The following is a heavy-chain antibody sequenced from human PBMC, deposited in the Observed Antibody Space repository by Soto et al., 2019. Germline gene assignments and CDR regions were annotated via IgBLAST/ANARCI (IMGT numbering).Heavy chain of an antibody. CDR3: ARDATAKYDYVWGSYRTDAFDI. D-gene: IGHD3-16*02. Sequence: EVQLVESGGGLVKPGGSLRLSCAASGFTFSSYSMNWVRQAPGKGLEWVSSISSSSSYIYYADSVKGRFTISRDNAKNSLYLQMNSLRAEDTAVYYCARDATAKYDYVWGSYRTDAFDIWGQGTMVTVSS. CDR2: ISSSSSYI. J-gene: IGHJ3*02. CDR1: GFTFSSYS. V-gene: IGHV3-21*01.